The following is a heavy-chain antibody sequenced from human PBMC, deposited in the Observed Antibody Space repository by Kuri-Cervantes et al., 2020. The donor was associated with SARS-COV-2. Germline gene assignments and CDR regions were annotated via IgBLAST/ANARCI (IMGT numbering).Heavy chain of an antibody. J-gene: IGHJ4*02. Sequence: GGSLRLSCAASGFTFSSYWMHWVRQAPGKGLVWVSHINSDGSSTSYADSVKGRFTISRGNAKNSLYLQMNSLRAEDTAVYYCARDHPRDYFDYWGQGTLVTVSS. V-gene: IGHV3-74*01. CDR3: ARDHPRDYFDY. CDR2: INSDGSST. CDR1: GFTFSSYW.